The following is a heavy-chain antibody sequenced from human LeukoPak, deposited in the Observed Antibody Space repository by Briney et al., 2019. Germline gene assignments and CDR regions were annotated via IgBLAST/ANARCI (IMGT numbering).Heavy chain of an antibody. CDR3: ARDWGLCSSTSCYPPYFDY. V-gene: IGHV3-11*04. J-gene: IGHJ4*02. D-gene: IGHD2-2*01. Sequence: GGSLRLSCAASGFTFSDYYMSWIRQAPGKGLEWVSYISSSGSTIYYADSVKGRFTISRDNAKNSLYLQMNSLRAEDTAVYYCARDWGLCSSTSCYPPYFDYWGQGTLVTVSS. CDR1: GFTFSDYY. CDR2: ISSSGSTI.